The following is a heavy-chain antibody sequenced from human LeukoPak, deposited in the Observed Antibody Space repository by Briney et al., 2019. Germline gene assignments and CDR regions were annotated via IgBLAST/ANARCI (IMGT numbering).Heavy chain of an antibody. D-gene: IGHD6-19*01. CDR2: ISSAGSTM. CDR1: GFTFSDYY. V-gene: IGHV3-11*01. J-gene: IGHJ3*02. Sequence: GGSLRLSCAASGFTFSDYYMSWIRQAPGKGLEWVSYISSAGSTMYYADSVKGRFTISRDNAKNSLSLQVYSLRAEDTAVYYCAAVAGWAFDIWGQGTMVTVSS. CDR3: AAVAGWAFDI.